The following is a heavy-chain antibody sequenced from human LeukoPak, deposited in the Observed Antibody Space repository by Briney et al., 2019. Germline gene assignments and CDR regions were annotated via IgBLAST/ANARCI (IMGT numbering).Heavy chain of an antibody. CDR2: IYYSGST. V-gene: IGHV4-59*01. CDR3: ARVPVRYGSGSYYNPYYFDY. CDR1: GGSLSSYY. Sequence: SETLSLTCTVSGGSLSSYYWSWIRQPPGKGLEWIGYIYYSGSTNYNPSLKSRVTISVDTSKNQFSLKLSSVTAADTAVYYCARVPVRYGSGSYYNPYYFDYWGQGTLVTVSS. D-gene: IGHD3-10*01. J-gene: IGHJ4*02.